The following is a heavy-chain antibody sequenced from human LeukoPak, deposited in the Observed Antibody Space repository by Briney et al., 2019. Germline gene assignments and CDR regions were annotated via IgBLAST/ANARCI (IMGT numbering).Heavy chain of an antibody. V-gene: IGHV3-23*01. J-gene: IGHJ4*02. CDR2: ISGSGGST. Sequence: PGGSLRLSCAASGFTFSSYAMSWVRQAPGKGLEWVSAISGSGGSTYYADSVKGRFTNSRDNSKNTLYLQMNSLRAEDTAVYYCAKGDQLRFLEWLLPPFDYWGQGTLVTVSS. CDR1: GFTFSSYA. CDR3: AKGDQLRFLEWLLPPFDY. D-gene: IGHD3-3*01.